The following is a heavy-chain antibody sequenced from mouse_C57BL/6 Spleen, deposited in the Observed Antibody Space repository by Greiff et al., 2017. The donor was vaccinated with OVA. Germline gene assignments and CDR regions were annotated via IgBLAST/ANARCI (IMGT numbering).Heavy chain of an antibody. J-gene: IGHJ4*01. Sequence: VQRVESGPELVKPGASVKISCKASGYAFSSSWMNWVKQRPGKGLEWIGRIYPGDGDTNYNGKFKGKATLTADKSSSTAYMQLSSLTSEDSAVYFCARCPYYGNYVGGAMDYWGQGTSVTVSS. CDR2: IYPGDGDT. V-gene: IGHV1-82*01. CDR3: ARCPYYGNYVGGAMDY. D-gene: IGHD2-10*01. CDR1: GYAFSSSW.